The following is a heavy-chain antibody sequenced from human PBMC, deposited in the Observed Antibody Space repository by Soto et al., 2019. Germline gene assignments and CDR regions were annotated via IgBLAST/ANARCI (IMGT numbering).Heavy chain of an antibody. V-gene: IGHV1-18*01. CDR2: ISAYNGNT. D-gene: IGHD6-13*01. J-gene: IGHJ6*02. Sequence: GASVKVSCKASGYTFTSYAMHWVRQAPGQGLEWMGWISAYNGNTNYAQKFQGRVTITADKSTSTAYMELSSLRSEDTAVYYCARTYSSSWDYYYYYYGMDVWGQGTTVTVSS. CDR1: GYTFTSYA. CDR3: ARTYSSSWDYYYYYYGMDV.